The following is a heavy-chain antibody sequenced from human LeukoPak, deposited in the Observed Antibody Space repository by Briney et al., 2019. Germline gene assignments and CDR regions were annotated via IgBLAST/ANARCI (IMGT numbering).Heavy chain of an antibody. Sequence: QPGGSLRLSCAASGFTFSNNWMHWVRQARGKGLVWVSRINSDGRTTTYADSVKGRFTISRDNAKNTLYLQMNSLRAEDTAVYYCAMIKEGWGQGTLVTVSS. CDR2: INSDGRTT. CDR3: AMIKEG. J-gene: IGHJ4*02. V-gene: IGHV3-74*01. CDR1: GFTFSNNW. D-gene: IGHD3-22*01.